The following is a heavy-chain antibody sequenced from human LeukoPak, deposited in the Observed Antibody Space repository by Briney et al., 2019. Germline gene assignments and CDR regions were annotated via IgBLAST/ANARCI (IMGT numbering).Heavy chain of an antibody. CDR3: ARSPHILTGENFDY. CDR1: GYTFTDYY. Sequence: GASVKVSCKASGYTFTDYYLHWVRQAPGQGLGWMGWINPNSGGTNYAQRFQGRVTMTRDTSVSTAYMELSRLRSDDTAVYYCARSPHILTGENFDYWGQGTLLTVSS. CDR2: INPNSGGT. V-gene: IGHV1-2*02. J-gene: IGHJ4*02. D-gene: IGHD3-9*01.